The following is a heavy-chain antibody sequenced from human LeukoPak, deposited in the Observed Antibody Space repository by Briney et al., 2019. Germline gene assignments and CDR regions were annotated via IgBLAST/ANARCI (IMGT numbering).Heavy chain of an antibody. Sequence: GGFLRLSCAASGFTFSSNWMHWVRQTPGKGLLWVSRINMDGTTTTYADSVKGRFTISRDNAKNTLYLQMNSLTVEDTAVYYCTRDQTLSGSGPHFGDWGQGTLVTVSS. CDR2: INMDGTTT. CDR3: TRDQTLSGSGPHFGD. J-gene: IGHJ4*02. CDR1: GFTFSSNW. V-gene: IGHV3-74*01. D-gene: IGHD6-19*01.